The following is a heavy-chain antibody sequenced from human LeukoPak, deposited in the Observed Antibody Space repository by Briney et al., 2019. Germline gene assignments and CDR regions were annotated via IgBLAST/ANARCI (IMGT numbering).Heavy chain of an antibody. V-gene: IGHV3-30*18. CDR1: GFTFSSYG. J-gene: IGHJ4*02. D-gene: IGHD3-9*01. CDR2: ISYDGSNK. CDR3: AKNGGLRYFDWHLGY. Sequence: GGSLRLSCAASGFTFSSYGMHWVRQAPGKGLEWVAVISYDGSNKYYADSVKGRFTISRDNSKNTLYLQMNSLRAEDTAVYYCAKNGGLRYFDWHLGYWGQGTLVTVSS.